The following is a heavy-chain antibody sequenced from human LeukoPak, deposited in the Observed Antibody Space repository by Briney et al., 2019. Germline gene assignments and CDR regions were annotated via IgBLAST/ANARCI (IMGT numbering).Heavy chain of an antibody. D-gene: IGHD1-26*01. Sequence: GASVKVSCKASGYTFTSYGISWVRQAPGRGLEWMGWISAYNGNTNYAQKLQGRVTMTTDTSTSTAYMELRSLRSDDTAVYYCARPDSGSYYDAFDIWGQGTMVTVSS. CDR1: GYTFTSYG. CDR2: ISAYNGNT. V-gene: IGHV1-18*01. J-gene: IGHJ3*02. CDR3: ARPDSGSYYDAFDI.